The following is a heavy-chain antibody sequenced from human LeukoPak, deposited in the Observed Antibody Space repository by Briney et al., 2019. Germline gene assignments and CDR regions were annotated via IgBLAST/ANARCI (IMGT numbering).Heavy chain of an antibody. Sequence: GASVKVSCKASGGTFSSYAISWVRQAPGQGLEWMGGIIPIFGTANYAQKFQGRVTITADESTSTAYMELSSLRSEDTAVYYCARVAENYYGSGSYESYGMDVWGQGTTVTVSS. D-gene: IGHD3-10*01. J-gene: IGHJ6*02. CDR2: IIPIFGTA. V-gene: IGHV1-69*13. CDR1: GGTFSSYA. CDR3: ARVAENYYGSGSYESYGMDV.